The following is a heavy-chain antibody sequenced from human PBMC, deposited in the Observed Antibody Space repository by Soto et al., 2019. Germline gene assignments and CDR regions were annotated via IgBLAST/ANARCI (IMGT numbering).Heavy chain of an antibody. J-gene: IGHJ4*02. CDR3: ARDQGGY. CDR1: GFPFSNYA. V-gene: IGHV3-30-3*01. CDR2: ISYDGRNE. Sequence: QVQLVESGGGVVQPGRSLRLSCAASGFPFSNYAMHWVRQAPVKGLEWVAVISYDGRNEYYADSVQGRFTISRDNSKNTLYLQMNSQRSEDTALYYCARDQGGYWGQGTLVTVSS.